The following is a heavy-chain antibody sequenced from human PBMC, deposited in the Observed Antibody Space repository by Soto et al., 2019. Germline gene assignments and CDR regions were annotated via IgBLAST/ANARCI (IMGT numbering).Heavy chain of an antibody. Sequence: ASVKVSCKASGYTFTGYYMHWVRQAPGQGLKWMGWINPNSGGTNYAQKFQGWVTMTRDTSISTAYMELSRLRSDDTAVYYCARDRIRPRGYTAMVTPYYYYYYGMDVWGQGTTVTVSS. CDR1: GYTFTGYY. J-gene: IGHJ6*02. CDR3: ARDRIRPRGYTAMVTPYYYYYYGMDV. CDR2: INPNSGGT. V-gene: IGHV1-2*04. D-gene: IGHD5-18*01.